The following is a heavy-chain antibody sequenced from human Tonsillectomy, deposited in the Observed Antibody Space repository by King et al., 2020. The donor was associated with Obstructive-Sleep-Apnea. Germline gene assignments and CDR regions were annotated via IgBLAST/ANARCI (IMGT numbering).Heavy chain of an antibody. J-gene: IGHJ4*02. CDR2: IIPILGIA. V-gene: IGHV1-69*09. CDR3: ARVGYCSSTSCYFLDY. D-gene: IGHD2-2*01. CDR1: GGTFSSYA. Sequence: QLVQSGAEVKKPGSSVKVSCKASGGTFSSYAISWVRQAPGQGLEWMGGIIPILGIANYAQKFQGRVTITADKSTSTAYMELSSLRSEDTAVYYCARVGYCSSTSCYFLDYWGQGTLVTVSS.